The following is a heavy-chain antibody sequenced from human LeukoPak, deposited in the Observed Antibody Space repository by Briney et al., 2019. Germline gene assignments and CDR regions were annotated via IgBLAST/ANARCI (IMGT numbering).Heavy chain of an antibody. Sequence: PSETLSLTCSVSGASITGYYWSWIRQPAGKGLEWIGRIYTSGSTDYNPSLRSRVTMSVDTSKKQFSLRLTSVTAADTAVYYCVRLDYSNFFDYWGQGNLVTVSS. CDR2: IYTSGST. CDR1: GASITGYY. J-gene: IGHJ4*02. CDR3: VRLDYSNFFDY. D-gene: IGHD4-11*01. V-gene: IGHV4-4*07.